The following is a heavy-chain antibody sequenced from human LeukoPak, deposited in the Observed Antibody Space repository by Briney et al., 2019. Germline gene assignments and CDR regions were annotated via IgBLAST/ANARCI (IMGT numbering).Heavy chain of an antibody. D-gene: IGHD3-22*01. V-gene: IGHV1-46*01. CDR3: ARERRYYYDSSGYYYPHY. CDR1: GYTFTSYY. J-gene: IGHJ4*02. Sequence: ASVKVSCKASGYTFTSYYMHWVRQAPGQGLEWMGIINPSGGSTSYAQKFQGRVTMTRDTSTSTVYMELSRLRSDDTAVYYCARERRYYYDSSGYYYPHYWGQGTLVTVSS. CDR2: INPSGGST.